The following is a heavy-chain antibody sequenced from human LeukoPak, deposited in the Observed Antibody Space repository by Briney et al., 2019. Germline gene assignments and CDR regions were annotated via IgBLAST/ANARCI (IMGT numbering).Heavy chain of an antibody. Sequence: ASVKVSCKASGGTFSSYAISWVRQAPGQGLEWMGRIIPILGIANYAQKFQGRVTITADKSTSTAYMELSSLRSEDTAVYYCARSSNSPYYSYGMDVWGQGTTVTVSS. CDR3: ARSSNSPYYSYGMDV. CDR2: IIPILGIA. CDR1: GGTFSSYA. J-gene: IGHJ6*02. V-gene: IGHV1-69*04. D-gene: IGHD2/OR15-2a*01.